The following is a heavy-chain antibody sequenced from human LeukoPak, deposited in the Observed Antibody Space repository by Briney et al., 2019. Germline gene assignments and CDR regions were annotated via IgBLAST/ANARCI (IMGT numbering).Heavy chain of an antibody. Sequence: PGRALRLSCAASVFTFSSYGRHWGREAPGKGRECGAVIWYDGSNKYYADSLKGRFTISRDNSKNTLYLQINSRRAEDTAVYSCARGYGGNSWHFDYWGQGTLVTVSS. CDR1: VFTFSSYG. V-gene: IGHV3-33*01. D-gene: IGHD4-23*01. CDR3: ARGYGGNSWHFDY. J-gene: IGHJ4*02. CDR2: IWYDGSNK.